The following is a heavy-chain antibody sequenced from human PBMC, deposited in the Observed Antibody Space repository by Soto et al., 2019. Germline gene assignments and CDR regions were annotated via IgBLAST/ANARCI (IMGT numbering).Heavy chain of an antibody. J-gene: IGHJ6*02. CDR3: ARRNVEDGSSDYYFYGMDV. CDR1: GYSFTSYW. V-gene: IGHV5-51*01. D-gene: IGHD6-6*01. CDR2: IYPGDSDT. Sequence: PGESLKISCKGSGYSFTSYWIGWVRQMPGKGLEWMGIIYPGDSDTRYSPSFPGQVTISADKSISTAYLQWSSLKAMDTDMYYCARRNVEDGSSDYYFYGMDVWGQGTSVTVSS.